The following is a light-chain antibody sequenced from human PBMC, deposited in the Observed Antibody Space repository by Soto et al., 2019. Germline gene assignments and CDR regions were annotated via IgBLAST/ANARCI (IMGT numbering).Light chain of an antibody. CDR1: QSVSSK. J-gene: IGKJ1*01. CDR2: GAS. Sequence: EIVMTQSPATLSVSPGERATLSCRASQSVSSKLAWYQQKPGQAPRLLVYGASSRATGIPDRFSGSGSGTDFTLTISRLEPEDFAVYYCQQYGSSRWTYGQGTKGDIK. CDR3: QQYGSSRWT. V-gene: IGKV3-20*01.